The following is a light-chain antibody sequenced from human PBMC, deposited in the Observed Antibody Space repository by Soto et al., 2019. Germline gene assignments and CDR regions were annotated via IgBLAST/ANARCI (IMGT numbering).Light chain of an antibody. CDR2: DAS. CDR3: QQYNSYPLT. V-gene: IGKV1-13*02. J-gene: IGKJ1*01. CDR1: QDISSA. Sequence: AIQLTQSPSSLSASVGDRVAITCRASQDISSALAWYQQRPGKAPKLLIYDASSLESGVPARFSGSGSGSDFTLTISSLQPEDFATYYCQQYNSYPLTFGQGTRVEIK.